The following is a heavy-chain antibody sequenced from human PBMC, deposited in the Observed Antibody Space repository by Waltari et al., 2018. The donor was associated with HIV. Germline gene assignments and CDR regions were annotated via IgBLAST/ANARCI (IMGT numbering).Heavy chain of an antibody. V-gene: IGHV3-30*03. J-gene: IGHJ4*02. CDR3: ARAFGFSNSGPVGY. CDR2: ISSDGFTK. Sequence: IQLLQSGGGVVRPGGSLRLSCAASGFTFRSHAMHWARQAPAKGLEWVAVISSDGFTKYVDSVKGRFTVSRDISKSTLYVQMNNLRPDDTAVYYCARAFGFSNSGPVGYWGQGTLVIVSS. D-gene: IGHD5-18*01. CDR1: GFTFRSHA.